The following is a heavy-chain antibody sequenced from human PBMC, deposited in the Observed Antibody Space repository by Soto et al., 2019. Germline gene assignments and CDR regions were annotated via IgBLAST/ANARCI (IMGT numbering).Heavy chain of an antibody. Sequence: QVQLVESGGGVVQPGRSLRLSCAASGFTFSSYVMHWVRQAPGKGLEWVAVIWYDGSNKYYADSVKGRFTISRDNSKNTLYLQMNSLRAEDTAVYYCARDHTVTTAYYSYYMDVWCKGTTVTV. D-gene: IGHD4-17*01. CDR3: ARDHTVTTAYYSYYMDV. CDR1: GFTFSSYV. V-gene: IGHV3-33*01. J-gene: IGHJ6*03. CDR2: IWYDGSNK.